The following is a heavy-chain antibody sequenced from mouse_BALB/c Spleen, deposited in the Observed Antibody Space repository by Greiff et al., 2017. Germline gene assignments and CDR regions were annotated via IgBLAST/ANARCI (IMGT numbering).Heavy chain of an antibody. V-gene: IGHV1S56*01. CDR2: IYPGNVNT. Sequence: QVQLQQSGPELVKPGASVRISCKASGYTFTSYYIHWVKQRPGQGLEWIGWIYPGNVNTKYNEKFKGKATLTADKSSSTAYMQLSSLTSEDSAVYFCARNGYDAYYYAMDYWGQGTSVTVSS. CDR3: ARNGYDAYYYAMDY. J-gene: IGHJ4*01. CDR1: GYTFTSYY. D-gene: IGHD2-2*01.